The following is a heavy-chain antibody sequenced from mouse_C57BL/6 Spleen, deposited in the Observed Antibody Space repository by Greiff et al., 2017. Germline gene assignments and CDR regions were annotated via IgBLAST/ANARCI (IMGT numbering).Heavy chain of an antibody. CDR3: ARQRGYGSIDY. V-gene: IGHV5-9*01. CDR1: GFTFSSYT. Sequence: DVKLVESGGGLVKPGGSLKLSCAASGFTFSSYTMSWVRQTPEKRLEWVATISGGGGNTYYPDSVKGRFTISRDNAKNTLYLQMSRLRSEDTAFYYCARQRGYGSIDYWGQGTTLTVSS. CDR2: ISGGGGNT. D-gene: IGHD1-1*01. J-gene: IGHJ2*01.